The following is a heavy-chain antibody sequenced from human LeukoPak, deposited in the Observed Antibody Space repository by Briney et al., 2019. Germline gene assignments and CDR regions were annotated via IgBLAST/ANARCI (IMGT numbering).Heavy chain of an antibody. CDR1: GFTFSTYD. CDR3: ARGGWYFLDY. CDR2: ITSNNRTI. Sequence: GGSLRLSCAASGFTFSTYDMNWVRQAPGKGLEWVSYITSNNRTIYYADSVKGRFTISRDNAKNSLYLQMNSLRAEDTAVYYCARGGWYFLDYWGQGTLVTVSS. J-gene: IGHJ4*02. V-gene: IGHV3-48*04. D-gene: IGHD6-19*01.